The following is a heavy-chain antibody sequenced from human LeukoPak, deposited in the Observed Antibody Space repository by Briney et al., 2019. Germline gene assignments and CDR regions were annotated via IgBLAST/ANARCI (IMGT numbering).Heavy chain of an antibody. CDR2: THTSGST. CDR3: AREGGDYGGNSQFWYFDL. Sequence: SETLSLTCIVSGVSISSYYWSWIRQPAGKGLEWIGRTHTSGSTNYNPSLKSRVTMSGDTSKNQFSLKLSSVTAADTAVYYCAREGGDYGGNSQFWYFDLWGRGTLVTVSS. V-gene: IGHV4-4*07. J-gene: IGHJ2*01. D-gene: IGHD4-23*01. CDR1: GVSISSYY.